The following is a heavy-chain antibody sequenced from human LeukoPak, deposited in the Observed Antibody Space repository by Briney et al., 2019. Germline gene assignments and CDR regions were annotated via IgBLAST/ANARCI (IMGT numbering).Heavy chain of an antibody. CDR2: IEHDGSEE. V-gene: IGHV3-7*01. CDR3: AYSNNLNY. J-gene: IGHJ4*02. D-gene: IGHD6-13*01. CDR1: GLTISGQW. Sequence: GGSLRLSCAVSGLTISGQWMNWVRQAPGQGLEWVANIEHDGSEEYYVDSVKGRFTISREDGKNSLSLQINSVRAEDTAVYYCAYSNNLNYWGQGTLVTVSS.